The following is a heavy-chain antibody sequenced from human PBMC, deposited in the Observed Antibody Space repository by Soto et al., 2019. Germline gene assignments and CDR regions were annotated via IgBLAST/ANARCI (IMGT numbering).Heavy chain of an antibody. V-gene: IGHV3-9*01. CDR1: GFTFDDYA. J-gene: IGHJ4*02. CDR3: AKDMGRYCSGGSCPSAFDY. D-gene: IGHD2-15*01. Sequence: EVQLVESGGGLVQPGRSLRLSCAPSGFTFDDYAMHWVRQAPGKGLEWVSGISWNSGSIGYADSVKGRFTISRDNAKNSLYLQMNSLRAEDTALYYCAKDMGRYCSGGSCPSAFDYWGQGTLVTVSS. CDR2: ISWNSGSI.